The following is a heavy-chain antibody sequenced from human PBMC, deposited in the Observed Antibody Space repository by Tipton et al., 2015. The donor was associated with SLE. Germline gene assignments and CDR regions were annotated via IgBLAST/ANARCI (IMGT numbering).Heavy chain of an antibody. J-gene: IGHJ4*02. CDR1: GGSFSGYY. CDR2: INHSGRT. V-gene: IGHV4-34*01. CDR3: ARGLDNTIFGVATPGY. Sequence: TLSLTCAVYGGSFSGYYWSWIRQPPGKGLEWIGEINHSGRTNYNPSLKSRVTISVDTSKNQFSLKLSSVTAADTAAYYCARGLDNTIFGVATPGYWGQGTLVTVSS. D-gene: IGHD3-3*01.